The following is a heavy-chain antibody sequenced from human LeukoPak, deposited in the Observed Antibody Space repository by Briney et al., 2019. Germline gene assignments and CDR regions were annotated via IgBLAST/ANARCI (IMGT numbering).Heavy chain of an antibody. J-gene: IGHJ4*02. CDR3: VTGSGWLPDY. CDR1: GGSINSYY. V-gene: IGHV4-59*01. Sequence: SETLSLTCNVSGGSINSYYCNWYRQSPGKRLEWIGYIYHSESTKYNPSLKSRVSISADTSKNQFSLRLTSVTAADTAIYYCVTGSGWLPDYWGQGTLVTVSS. CDR2: IYHSEST. D-gene: IGHD6-19*01.